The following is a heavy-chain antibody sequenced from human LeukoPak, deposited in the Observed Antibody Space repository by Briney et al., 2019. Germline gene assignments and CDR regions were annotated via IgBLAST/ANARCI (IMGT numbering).Heavy chain of an antibody. Sequence: SVKVSCKASGGTFSSYAISWVRQAPGQGLERMGGIIPIFGTANYAQKFQGRVTITADESTSTAYMELSSLRSEDTAVYYCAREYGWLQFAPTHGLYVDWGQGTLVTVSS. D-gene: IGHD5-24*01. CDR2: IIPIFGTA. J-gene: IGHJ4*02. CDR3: AREYGWLQFAPTHGLYVD. CDR1: GGTFSSYA. V-gene: IGHV1-69*13.